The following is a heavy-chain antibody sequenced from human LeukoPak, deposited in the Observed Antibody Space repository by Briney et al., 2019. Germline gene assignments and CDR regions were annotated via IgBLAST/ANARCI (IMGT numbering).Heavy chain of an antibody. J-gene: IGHJ4*02. D-gene: IGHD3-22*01. CDR2: ISDTVRDT. V-gene: IGHV3-23*01. CDR3: AKDANYLDSSGYFIPFDY. Sequence: GESLRLSCAASGFTFSAYGMSWVRQAPGKGLEWVSHISDTVRDTWYANSVKGRFIISRDNSVNIVYLQMDSLRADDSALYSCAKDANYLDSSGYFIPFDYWGPGTLVTVAS. CDR1: GFTFSAYG.